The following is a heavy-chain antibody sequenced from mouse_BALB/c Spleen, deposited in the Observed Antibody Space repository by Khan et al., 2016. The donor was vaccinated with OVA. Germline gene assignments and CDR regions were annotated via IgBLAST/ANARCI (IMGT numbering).Heavy chain of an antibody. D-gene: IGHD1-3*01. J-gene: IGHJ2*01. CDR3: KRQLINFDY. Sequence: QVQLQQSGAELVNPGASVNLSCKASGYTLTSYWMHWVKQRPGQGLEWIGEINPSNGRTNYNEKFKSKATLTVDKSSSTAYMQLSSPTSEDSAVYCCKRQLINFDYWGQGTTLTVSS. CDR1: GYTLTSYW. CDR2: INPSNGRT. V-gene: IGHV1S81*02.